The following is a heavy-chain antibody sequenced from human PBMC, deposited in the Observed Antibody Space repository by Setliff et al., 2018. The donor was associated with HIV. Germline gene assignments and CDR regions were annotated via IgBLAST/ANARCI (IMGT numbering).Heavy chain of an antibody. CDR2: IYITGDT. CDR1: GGSINRGTYY. CDR3: ARGQWPAPRPDFSDGYYNYGMDV. J-gene: IGHJ6*02. Sequence: SETLSLTCSVSGGSINRGTYYWTWIRQSAGKGLEWIGHIYITGDTDYNPSLKSRVTISVDTSKNQFSLTLTSVTATDTAVYYCARGQWPAPRPDFSDGYYNYGMDVWGQGTTVTVSS. V-gene: IGHV4-61*09. D-gene: IGHD2-2*01.